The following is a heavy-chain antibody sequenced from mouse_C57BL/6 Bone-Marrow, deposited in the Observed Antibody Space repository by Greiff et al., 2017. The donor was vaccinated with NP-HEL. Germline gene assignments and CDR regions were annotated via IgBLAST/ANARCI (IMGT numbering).Heavy chain of an antibody. Sequence: QVQLKQPGAELVKPGASVKMSCKASGYTFTSYWITWVKQRPGQGLEWIGDIYPGSGSTNYNEKFKSKATLTVDTSSSTAYMQLSSLTSEDSAVYYWAREVTGTRYFDVWGTGTTVTVSS. J-gene: IGHJ1*03. V-gene: IGHV1-55*01. CDR3: AREVTGTRYFDV. CDR2: IYPGSGST. CDR1: GYTFTSYW. D-gene: IGHD4-1*01.